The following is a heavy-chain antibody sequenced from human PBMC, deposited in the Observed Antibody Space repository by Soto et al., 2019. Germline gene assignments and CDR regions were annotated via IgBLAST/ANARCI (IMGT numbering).Heavy chain of an antibody. D-gene: IGHD3-10*01. J-gene: IGHJ4*02. CDR2: ISGSGGST. Sequence: GGSLRLSCAASGFTFSSSPMTWARQAPGRGLEWASTISGSGGSTYYADSVKGRFTISRDNSKSTLSLQMNSLAAEDTAVYYCAKELSFYGSGSLYWGPGTLVTVSS. CDR3: AKELSFYGSGSLY. CDR1: GFTFSSSP. V-gene: IGHV3-23*01.